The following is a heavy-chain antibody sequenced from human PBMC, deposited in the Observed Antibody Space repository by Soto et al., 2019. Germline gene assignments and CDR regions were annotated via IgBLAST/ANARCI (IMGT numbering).Heavy chain of an antibody. V-gene: IGHV4-34*01. Sequence: QVQLQQWGAGLLKPSETLSLTCAVYGGSFSGYYWSWIRQPPGKGLEWIGEINHSGSTNYNPSLKRRVTISVDTSKNQFSLKLSSVTAADTAVYYCASGTSYYYYGMDVWGQGTTVTVSS. CDR3: ASGTSYYYYGMDV. CDR1: GGSFSGYY. CDR2: INHSGST. J-gene: IGHJ6*02.